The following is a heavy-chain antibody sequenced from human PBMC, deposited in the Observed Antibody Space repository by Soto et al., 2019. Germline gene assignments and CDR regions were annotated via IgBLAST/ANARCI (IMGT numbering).Heavy chain of an antibody. V-gene: IGHV4-31*03. D-gene: IGHD3-10*01. J-gene: IGHJ4*02. CDR2: IHYSGST. CDR3: ARLRGSGSYSAYYFDS. CDR1: GGSVSNGGYY. Sequence: QVHLQESGPGLVKPSQTLSLTCTVSGGSVSNGGYYWSWIRQHPGKGLEWIGYIHYSGSTYYSPSLKRRMARSVDTSKDRFSLELTSVTAADTAVYYCARLRGSGSYSAYYFDSWGQGALVTVSS.